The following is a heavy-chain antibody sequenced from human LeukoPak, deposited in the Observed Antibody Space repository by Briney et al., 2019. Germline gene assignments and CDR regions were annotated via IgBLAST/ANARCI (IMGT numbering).Heavy chain of an antibody. V-gene: IGHV3-30*18. CDR2: ISYDGSNK. CDR3: AKFFTGEYVRAFDV. J-gene: IGHJ3*01. CDR1: GFTFRCFG. D-gene: IGHD3-10*02. Sequence: GSLRLSWSGSGFTFRCFGLHWVRQGPGKGLGGVAVISYDGSNKYYADSVKGRFTISRDNSKNTLYLQMNSLRAEDTAVYYCAKFFTGEYVRAFDVWGQGTMVTVSS.